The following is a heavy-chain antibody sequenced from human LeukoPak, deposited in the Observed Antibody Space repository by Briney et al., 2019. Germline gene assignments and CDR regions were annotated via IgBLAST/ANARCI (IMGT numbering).Heavy chain of an antibody. V-gene: IGHV4-59*01. Sequence: SETLSLTCTVSGGSISSYYLSWIRQPPGKGLEWIGYIYYSGSTNYNPSLKSRVTISVDTSKNQFSLKLSSVTAADTAVYYCAKGITMISFDYWGQGTLVTASS. CDR3: AKGITMISFDY. D-gene: IGHD3-22*01. CDR1: GGSISSYY. J-gene: IGHJ4*02. CDR2: IYYSGST.